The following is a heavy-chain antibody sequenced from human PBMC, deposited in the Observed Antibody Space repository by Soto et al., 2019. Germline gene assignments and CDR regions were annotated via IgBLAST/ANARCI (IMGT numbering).Heavy chain of an antibody. CDR1: GRSFSSDG. D-gene: IGHD2-2*01. V-gene: IGHV1-69*06. J-gene: IGHJ6*01. CDR2: IIPVFGNT. Sequence: QLQLEQSGPEVKKPGSSVKVSCKASGRSFSSDGVSWVRQAPGQGLEWMGGIIPVFGNTKYVQRFQGRLTITADKSTSTVYMEMSSLSSEDTAVYFCARCLVAAASPDASYGPYGETDFYLHGMDVWGQGTTATVSS. CDR3: ARCLVAAASPDASYGPYGETDFYLHGMDV.